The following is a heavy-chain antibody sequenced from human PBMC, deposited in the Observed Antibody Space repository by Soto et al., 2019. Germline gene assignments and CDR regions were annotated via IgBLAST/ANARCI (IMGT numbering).Heavy chain of an antibody. CDR2: IDYSGTT. CDR3: VGEMYGGFRFDY. V-gene: IGHV4-59*01. CDR1: GGSIRSYY. J-gene: IGHJ4*02. Sequence: PSETLSPTCTISGGSIRSYYWSWIPQPPGKGTEWNGYIDYSGTTNYNPSPKSRVTISVDTSKNQFSLKLRSVTAADAAVYFCVGEMYGGFRFDYWGRGTLVTVS. D-gene: IGHD2-8*01.